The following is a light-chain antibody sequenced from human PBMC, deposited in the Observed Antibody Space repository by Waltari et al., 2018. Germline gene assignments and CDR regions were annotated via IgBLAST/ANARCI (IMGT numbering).Light chain of an antibody. CDR2: VNSDGSH. CDR3: QTGGHGTWV. V-gene: IGLV4-69*01. J-gene: IGLJ3*02. CDR1: SGHRSNV. Sequence: QLVLTQSPSASASLGASVKLTCTLSSGHRSNVIAWLQQQPVKGPRYLMKVNSDGSHSKGGKIPVRFSGSSAGTEHYLTIASLQAEDEADYYCQTGGHGTWVFGVGTKLTVL.